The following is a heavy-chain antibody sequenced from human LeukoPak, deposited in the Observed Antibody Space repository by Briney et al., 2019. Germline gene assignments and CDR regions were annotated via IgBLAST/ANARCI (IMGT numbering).Heavy chain of an antibody. J-gene: IGHJ4*02. D-gene: IGHD6-13*01. CDR1: RFTFSSYG. Sequence: GGSLRLSCAASRFTFSSYGMHWVRQAPGKGLEWVAFIRYDGSNKYYADSVKGRFTISRDNSKNTLYLQMNSLRAEDTAVYYCQSIAAAGTQGGFDYWGQGALVTVSS. CDR2: IRYDGSNK. V-gene: IGHV3-30*02. CDR3: QSIAAAGTQGGFDY.